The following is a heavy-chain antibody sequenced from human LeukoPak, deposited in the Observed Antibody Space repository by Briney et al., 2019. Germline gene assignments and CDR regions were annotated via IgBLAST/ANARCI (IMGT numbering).Heavy chain of an antibody. CDR1: GFTFSSYW. CDR2: INSDGSST. CDR3: ARGRPSRHYYDSSGYYFGY. J-gene: IGHJ4*02. V-gene: IGHV3-74*01. D-gene: IGHD3-22*01. Sequence: PGGSLRLSCAASGFTFSSYWMHWVRQAPGKGLVWVSRINSDGSSTSYADSVKGRFTISRDNAKNTLYLQMNSLRAEDTAVYYCARGRPSRHYYDSSGYYFGYWGQGTLVTVSS.